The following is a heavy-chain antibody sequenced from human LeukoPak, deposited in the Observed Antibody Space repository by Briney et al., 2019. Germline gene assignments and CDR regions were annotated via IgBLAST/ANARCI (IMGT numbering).Heavy chain of an antibody. J-gene: IGHJ6*04. CDR3: AKSRADFWSSCDL. CDR2: ISGSGGDT. D-gene: IGHD3-3*01. V-gene: IGHV3-23*01. CDR1: GFTFGSYA. Sequence: PGGSLRLSCAASGFTFGSYAMSWVRQAPGKGLEWVSAISGSGGDTYYADSVKGRFTISRDNSKNTLNLQMNSLRAEDTAVYYCAKSRADFWSSCDLWGKGTTVTVSS.